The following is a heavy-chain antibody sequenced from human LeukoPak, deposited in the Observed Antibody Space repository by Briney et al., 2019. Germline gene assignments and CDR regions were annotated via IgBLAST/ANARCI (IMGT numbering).Heavy chain of an antibody. CDR2: IYHSGST. J-gene: IGHJ6*03. CDR1: GYSISSGYY. V-gene: IGHV4-38-2*02. CDR3: ARDGGDGYEHYMDV. Sequence: PSETLSLTCTVSGYSISSGYYWGWIRQPPGKGLEWIGSIYHSGSTYYNPSLKGRVTISVDTSKNQFSPKLSSVTAADTAVYYCARDGGDGYEHYMDVWGKGTTVTVSS. D-gene: IGHD5-24*01.